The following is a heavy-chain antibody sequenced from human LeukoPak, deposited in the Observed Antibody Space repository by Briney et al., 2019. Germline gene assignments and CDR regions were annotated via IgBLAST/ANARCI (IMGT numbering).Heavy chain of an antibody. J-gene: IGHJ5*02. D-gene: IGHD3-22*01. CDR1: GGSFSGYY. Sequence: SETLSLTCAVYGGSFSGYYWSWIRQPPGKGLEWIGEINHSGSTNYNLSLKSRVTISVDTSKNQFSLKLSSVTAADTAVYYCARGRKGYYDSSGYYFDPWGQGTLVTVSS. CDR2: INHSGST. V-gene: IGHV4-34*01. CDR3: ARGRKGYYDSSGYYFDP.